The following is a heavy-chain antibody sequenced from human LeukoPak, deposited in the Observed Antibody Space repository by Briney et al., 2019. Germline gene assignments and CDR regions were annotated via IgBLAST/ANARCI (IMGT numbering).Heavy chain of an antibody. CDR3: AKDRGSSGSDAFDI. Sequence: GGSLRLSCAASGFTVSSNYMSWVRQAPGKGLEWVSGISWNSGSIGYADSVKGRFTISRDNAKNSLYLQMNSLRAEDTALYYCAKDRGSSGSDAFDIWGQGTMVTVSS. CDR2: ISWNSGSI. J-gene: IGHJ3*02. D-gene: IGHD3-22*01. V-gene: IGHV3-9*01. CDR1: GFTVSSNY.